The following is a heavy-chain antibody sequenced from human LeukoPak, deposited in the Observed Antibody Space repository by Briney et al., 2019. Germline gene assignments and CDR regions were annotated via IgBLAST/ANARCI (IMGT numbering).Heavy chain of an antibody. D-gene: IGHD3-3*01. J-gene: IGHJ3*02. CDR2: IYYSGST. CDR1: GGSISSYY. V-gene: IGHV4-59*08. CDR3: ARQNYDFWSGYYTGAFDI. Sequence: SETLPLTCTVSGGSISSYYWSWIRQPPGKGLEWIGYIYYSGSTNYNPSLKSRVTISVDTSKNQFSLKLSSVTAADTAVYYCARQNYDFWSGYYTGAFDIWGQGTMVTVSS.